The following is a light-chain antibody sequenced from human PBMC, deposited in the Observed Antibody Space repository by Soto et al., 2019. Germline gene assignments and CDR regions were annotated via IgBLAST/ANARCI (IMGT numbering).Light chain of an antibody. Sequence: QSVLTQPPSASGSPGQSVTISCTGTSSDVGGYNYVSWYQQYPGKAPKLMIYEVSKRPSGVPDRFSGSKSANTASLTVSGLQAEDEADYYCSSYTTSSTRVFGTGTKVTV. CDR3: SSYTTSSTRV. V-gene: IGLV2-8*01. J-gene: IGLJ1*01. CDR2: EVS. CDR1: SSDVGGYNY.